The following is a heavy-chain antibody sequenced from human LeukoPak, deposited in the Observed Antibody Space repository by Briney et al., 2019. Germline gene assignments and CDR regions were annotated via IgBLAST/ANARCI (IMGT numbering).Heavy chain of an antibody. J-gene: IGHJ3*02. D-gene: IGHD6-6*01. CDR2: IYYSGST. CDR3: ARGPRGDAFDI. V-gene: IGHV4-59*01. CDR1: GGSISSYY. Sequence: SETLSLTCTVSGGSISSYYWSWIRQPPGKGLEWIGYIYYSGSTNYNPSLKSRVTISVDTSKNQFSLRLSSVTAADTAVYYCARGPRGDAFDIWGQGTMVTVSS.